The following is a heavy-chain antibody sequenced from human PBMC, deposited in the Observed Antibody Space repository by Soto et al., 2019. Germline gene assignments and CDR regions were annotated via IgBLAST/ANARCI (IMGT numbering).Heavy chain of an antibody. CDR1: GFTFSSYA. D-gene: IGHD6-13*01. CDR3: AKDLGPGYSSGWSHYYYGMDV. J-gene: IGHJ6*02. V-gene: IGHV3-23*01. CDR2: ISGSGGST. Sequence: PGGSLRLSCAASGFTFSSYAMSWVRQAPGKGLEWVSAISGSGGSTYYADSVKGRFTISRDNSKNTLYPQMNSLRAEDTAVYYCAKDLGPGYSSGWSHYYYGMDVWGQGTTVTVSS.